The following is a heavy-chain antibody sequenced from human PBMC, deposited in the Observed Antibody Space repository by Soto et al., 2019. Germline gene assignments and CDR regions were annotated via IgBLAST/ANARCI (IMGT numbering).Heavy chain of an antibody. Sequence: GGSLRLSCAASGFTFSSYGMHWVRQAPGKGLEWVAVISYDGSNKYYADSVKGRFTISRDNSKNTLYLQMNSLRAEDTAVYYCAKVVDTVTTEYYFDYWGQGTLVTVSS. CDR3: AKVVDTVTTEYYFDY. D-gene: IGHD4-17*01. V-gene: IGHV3-30*18. J-gene: IGHJ4*02. CDR2: ISYDGSNK. CDR1: GFTFSSYG.